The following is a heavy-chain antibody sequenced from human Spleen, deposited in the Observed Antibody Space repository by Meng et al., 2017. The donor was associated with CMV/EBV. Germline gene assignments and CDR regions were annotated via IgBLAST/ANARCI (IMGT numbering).Heavy chain of an antibody. CDR3: AKDQGRHFDRQRIYGMDV. Sequence: GESLKISCAASGFTVSTNYMSWVRQAPGKGLEWISVIYSGGVTSYADSVKGRFTISRDSSKNTLYLQMNSLRAGDTAVYYCAKDQGRHFDRQRIYGMDVWGQGTTVTVSS. CDR2: IYSGGVT. CDR1: GFTVSTNY. J-gene: IGHJ6*02. V-gene: IGHV3-53*01. D-gene: IGHD3-9*01.